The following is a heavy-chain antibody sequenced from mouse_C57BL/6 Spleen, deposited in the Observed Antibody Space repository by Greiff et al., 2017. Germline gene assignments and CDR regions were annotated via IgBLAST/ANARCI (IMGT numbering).Heavy chain of an antibody. Sequence: VQLQQPGAELVRPGASVKLSCTASGFNIKDDYMHWVKQRPEQGLEWIGWIDPENGDTEYASKFQGKATITADTSSNTAYLQLSSLTSEDTAVYYCTTDYGSPYYAMDYWGQGTSVTVSS. J-gene: IGHJ4*01. CDR1: GFNIKDDY. CDR2: IDPENGDT. D-gene: IGHD1-1*01. CDR3: TTDYGSPYYAMDY. V-gene: IGHV14-4*01.